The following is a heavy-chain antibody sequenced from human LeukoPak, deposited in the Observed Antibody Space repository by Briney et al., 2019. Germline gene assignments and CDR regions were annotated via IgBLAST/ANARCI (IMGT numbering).Heavy chain of an antibody. CDR3: ANLGESPDYYYYGMDV. CDR1: GGTFSSYA. V-gene: IGHV1-69*06. J-gene: IGHJ6*04. CDR2: IIPIFGTA. Sequence: GASVRVSCKASGGTFSSYAISWVRQAPGQGLEWMGGIIPIFGTANYAQKFQGRVTITADKSTSTAYMELSSLGSEDTAVYYCANLGESPDYYYYGMDVWGKGTTVTVSS.